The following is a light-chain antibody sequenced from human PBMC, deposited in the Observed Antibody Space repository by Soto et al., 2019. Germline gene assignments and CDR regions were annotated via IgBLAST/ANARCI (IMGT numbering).Light chain of an antibody. CDR2: DAS. J-gene: IGKJ5*01. CDR1: QSISTY. CDR3: QQSYSIPTT. V-gene: IGKV1-39*01. Sequence: DIQMTQSPSSLSASVGDRVTITCRTSQSISTYLSWYQQKPGKAPNVLIYDASSLQSGVPSRFSGSGSGTDFTLTISSLQVEDSATYYCQQSYSIPTTFGQGTRLEIK.